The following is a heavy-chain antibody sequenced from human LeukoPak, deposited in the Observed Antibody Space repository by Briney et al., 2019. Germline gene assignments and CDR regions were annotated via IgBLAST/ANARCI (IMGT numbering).Heavy chain of an antibody. CDR2: IYGNGYSI. V-gene: IGHV3-23*01. D-gene: IGHD3-10*01. J-gene: IGHJ6*03. Sequence: GGSLRLSCVASGFTFDNYAMTWVRQAPGKGLEWVSSIYGNGYSIYYADSVRGRFTLSRDNSKNTVYLQMKNLRAEDTAVYYCAKGPVAGEGAPFHYHYMDVWGKGTTVTVSS. CDR1: GFTFDNYA. CDR3: AKGPVAGEGAPFHYHYMDV.